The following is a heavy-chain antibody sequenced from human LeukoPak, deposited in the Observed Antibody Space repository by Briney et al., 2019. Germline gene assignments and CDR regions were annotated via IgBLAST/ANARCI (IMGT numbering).Heavy chain of an antibody. CDR1: GFTFSGSA. Sequence: GGSLRLSCAASGFTFSGSAMHWVRQAPGKGLEWVAVISYDGSNKYYADSVKGRFTISRDNSKNTLYLQMNSLRAEDTVVYYCARGGYFDYWGQGTLVTVSS. CDR3: ARGGYFDY. CDR2: ISYDGSNK. D-gene: IGHD2-15*01. V-gene: IGHV3-30*04. J-gene: IGHJ4*02.